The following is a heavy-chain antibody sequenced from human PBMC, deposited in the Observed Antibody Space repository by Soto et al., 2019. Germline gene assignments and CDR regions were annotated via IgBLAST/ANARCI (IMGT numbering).Heavy chain of an antibody. D-gene: IGHD2-15*01. Sequence: SGPTAGEPTQTLTLTCTFSGFSLSTSGMCVSWIRQPPGKALEWLAHIGWDDDKYYSTSLKTRLTISKDTSKNQVVLTMTNMDPVDTATYYCARVLRYCSGGRCYWDFDYWGQGALVTVSS. CDR1: GFSLSTSGMC. V-gene: IGHV2-70*01. J-gene: IGHJ4*02. CDR3: ARVLRYCSGGRCYWDFDY. CDR2: IGWDDDK.